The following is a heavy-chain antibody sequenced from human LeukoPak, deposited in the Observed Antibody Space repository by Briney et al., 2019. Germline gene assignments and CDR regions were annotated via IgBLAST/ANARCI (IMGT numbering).Heavy chain of an antibody. D-gene: IGHD2/OR15-2a*01. J-gene: IGHJ4*02. Sequence: GESLKISCKGSGYIFTSFWINWVRQMPGKGLEWMGRIDPSDSYTNFSPSFQGHVTISADKSISTAYLQWSGLKASDTAVYYCARHTPYCNTATCYHQFDFWGQGTLVTVSS. V-gene: IGHV5-10-1*01. CDR1: GYIFTSFW. CDR2: IDPSDSYT. CDR3: ARHTPYCNTATCYHQFDF.